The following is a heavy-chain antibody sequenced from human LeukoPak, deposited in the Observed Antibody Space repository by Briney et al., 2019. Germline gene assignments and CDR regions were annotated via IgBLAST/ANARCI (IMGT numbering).Heavy chain of an antibody. CDR2: IYTSGST. D-gene: IGHD6-13*01. CDR1: GGSISSYY. Sequence: SETLSLTCTVSGGSISSYYWSWIRQPAGKGLEWIGRIYTSGSTNYNPSLKSRVTMSVDSSKNQFSLKLSSVTAADTAVYYCARDSIGAAAPDAFDIWGQGTMVTVSS. CDR3: ARDSIGAAAPDAFDI. V-gene: IGHV4-4*07. J-gene: IGHJ3*02.